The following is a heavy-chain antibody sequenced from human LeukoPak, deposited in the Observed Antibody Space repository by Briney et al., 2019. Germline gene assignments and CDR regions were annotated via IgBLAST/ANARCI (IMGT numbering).Heavy chain of an antibody. Sequence: ASVKVSCKASGYTFTSYGITWVRQAPGQGLEWMGWISAHNGNTNYAQKLQGRVTMTTDTSTSTAYMELRSLRSDNTAVYYCARLSYYAAFDYWGQGTLVTVSS. V-gene: IGHV1-18*01. CDR2: ISAHNGNT. CDR3: ARLSYYAAFDY. CDR1: GYTFTSYG. J-gene: IGHJ4*02. D-gene: IGHD1-26*01.